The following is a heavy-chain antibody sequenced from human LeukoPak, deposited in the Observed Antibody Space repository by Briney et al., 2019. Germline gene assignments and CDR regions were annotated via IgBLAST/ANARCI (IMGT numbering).Heavy chain of an antibody. CDR1: GGSISSYY. J-gene: IGHJ4*02. Sequence: SETLSLTCTVSGGSISSYYWSWVRQPPGKGLEWIGYIYSSGSTNYNPSLMSRRTTSVDTSKNQFPLNLRSVTAADAAVYYCERDLLSTAGYFDYWGQGTLVTVSS. CDR2: IYSSGST. D-gene: IGHD6-19*01. V-gene: IGHV4-59*01. CDR3: ERDLLSTAGYFDY.